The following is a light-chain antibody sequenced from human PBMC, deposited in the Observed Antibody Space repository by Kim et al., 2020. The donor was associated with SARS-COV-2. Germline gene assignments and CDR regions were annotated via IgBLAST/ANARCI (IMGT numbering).Light chain of an antibody. CDR3: CSFAGGYTLI. V-gene: IGLV2-11*01. CDR1: GSNVGAYTY. Sequence: QSALTQPRSVSGSPGQSVTISCTGTGSNVGAYTYVSWYQQHPGKAPKLIIYGVTERPSGVPDRFSASKSGPTASLTISGLRTEDEADYYCCSFAGGYTLIFGGGTTLTVL. CDR2: GVT. J-gene: IGLJ2*01.